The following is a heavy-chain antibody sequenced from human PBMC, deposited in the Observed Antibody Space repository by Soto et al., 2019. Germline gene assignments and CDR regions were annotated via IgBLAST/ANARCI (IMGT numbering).Heavy chain of an antibody. CDR3: ATVATGSYDWFDP. Sequence: GGSLRLSCVVSGFSVSSKYMSWVRQAPGKGLEWVSLIRNEGAGGGTYYADSVKGRFTISRDKSENTLFLQMNSLRAEDTAVYYYATVATGSYDWFDPWGQGTLVTVSS. V-gene: IGHV3-66*01. CDR2: IRNEGAGGGT. CDR1: GFSVSSKY. D-gene: IGHD1-26*01. J-gene: IGHJ5*02.